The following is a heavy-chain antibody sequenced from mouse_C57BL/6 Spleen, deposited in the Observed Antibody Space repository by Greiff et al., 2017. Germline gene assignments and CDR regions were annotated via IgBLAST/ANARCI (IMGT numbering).Heavy chain of an antibody. CDR2: IDPETGGT. CDR3: TRSTTVVGGGFFAY. CDR1: GYTFTDYE. V-gene: IGHV1-15*01. J-gene: IGHJ3*01. D-gene: IGHD1-1*01. Sequence: QVQLQQSGAELVRPGASVTLSCKASGYTFTDYEMHWVKQTPVHGLEWIGAIDPETGGTAYNQKFKGKAILTADKSSSTAYMELRSLTTEDSAVYYGTRSTTVVGGGFFAYWGQGTLVTVSA.